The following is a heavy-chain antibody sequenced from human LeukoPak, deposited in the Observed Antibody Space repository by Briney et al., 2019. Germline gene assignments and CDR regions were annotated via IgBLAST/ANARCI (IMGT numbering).Heavy chain of an antibody. J-gene: IGHJ4*02. CDR3: AGRGGGYFDY. CDR2: IYYSGST. Sequence: SETLSLTCTVSGGSISSSSYYWGWIRQPLGKGLEWIGSIYYSGSTYYNPSLKSRVTISVDTSKNQFSLKLSSVTAADTAVYYCAGRGGGYFDYWGQGTLVTVSS. CDR1: GGSISSSSYY. V-gene: IGHV4-39*01. D-gene: IGHD3-10*01.